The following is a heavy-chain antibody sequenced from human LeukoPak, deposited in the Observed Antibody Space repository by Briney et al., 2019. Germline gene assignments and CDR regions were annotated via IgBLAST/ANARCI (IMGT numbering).Heavy chain of an antibody. D-gene: IGHD2-15*01. V-gene: IGHV3-23*01. CDR1: GFTVSSYA. CDR3: ARSGDRPYCSGGSCYRFDY. Sequence: PGGSLRLSCAASGFTVSSYAMAWVRQAPGKGLEWVSVISGGGGSTYYADSVKGRFTISRDNAKNTLYLQMNSLRAEDTAVYYCARSGDRPYCSGGSCYRFDYWGQGTLVTVSS. CDR2: ISGGGGST. J-gene: IGHJ4*02.